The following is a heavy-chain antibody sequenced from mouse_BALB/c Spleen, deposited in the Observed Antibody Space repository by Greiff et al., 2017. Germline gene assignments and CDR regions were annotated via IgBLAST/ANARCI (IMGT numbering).Heavy chain of an antibody. CDR1: GYTFTSYW. J-gene: IGHJ3*01. D-gene: IGHD1-1*01. V-gene: IGHV1S22*01. CDR2: IYPGSGST. Sequence: LQQPGSELVRPGASVKLSCKASGYTFTSYWMHWVKQRPGQGLEWIGNIYPGSGSTNYEEKFKSKATLTVDTSTSTSYMQLSSLTSEDSAVYYCTRDYYGGSYEFAYWGQGTLGTVSA. CDR3: TRDYYGGSYEFAY.